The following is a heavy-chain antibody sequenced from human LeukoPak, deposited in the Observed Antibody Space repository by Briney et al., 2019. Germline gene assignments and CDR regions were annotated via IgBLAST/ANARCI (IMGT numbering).Heavy chain of an antibody. D-gene: IGHD3-9*01. CDR2: IYTSGST. V-gene: IGHV4-4*07. CDR1: GGSISSYY. Sequence: SETLSLTCTVSGGSISSYYWSWIRQPAGKGLEWIGRIYTSGSTNYNPYLKSRVTMSVDTSKNQFSLKLSSVTAADTAVYYCAREGQILTGYYTFDYWGRGTLVTVSS. CDR3: AREGQILTGYYTFDY. J-gene: IGHJ4*02.